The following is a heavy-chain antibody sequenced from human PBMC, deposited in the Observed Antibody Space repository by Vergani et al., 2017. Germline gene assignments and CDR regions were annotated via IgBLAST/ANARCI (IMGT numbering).Heavy chain of an antibody. V-gene: IGHV4-59*01. D-gene: IGHD4-17*01. CDR3: ARASTVTTTAFDY. CDR1: GGSISSYY. Sequence: QVQLQESGPGLVKPSETLSLTCTVPGGSISSYYWSCIRQPPGKGLEWIGYIYYSGSTNYNPSLKSRVTISVDTSKNQFSLKLSSVTAADTAVYYCARASTVTTTAFDYWGQGTLVTVSS. CDR2: IYYSGST. J-gene: IGHJ4*02.